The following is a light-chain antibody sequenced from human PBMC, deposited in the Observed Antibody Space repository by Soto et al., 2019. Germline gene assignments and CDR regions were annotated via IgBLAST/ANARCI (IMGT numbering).Light chain of an antibody. V-gene: IGKV1-5*01. J-gene: IGKJ1*01. CDR1: QSVSSW. Sequence: DIQMTQSPSTLSASVGDRVTITCRASQSVSSWLAWYQQSPGKAPKLLIYDASSLESGVPLRFSGSGSGTEFTLTISSLQPDDFATYYCQQYHSYPWTFGQGTKVDIK. CDR3: QQYHSYPWT. CDR2: DAS.